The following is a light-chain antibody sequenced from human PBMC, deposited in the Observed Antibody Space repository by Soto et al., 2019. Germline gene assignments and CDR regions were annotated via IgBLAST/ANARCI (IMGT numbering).Light chain of an antibody. CDR1: QYINTR. J-gene: IGKJ1*01. V-gene: IGKV3-20*01. Sequence: EIQMTPSPSTLSASVGDRVTLSCRASQYINTRLAWYQQRPGQAPGLLIHGASSRAAGVPDRFTGSGSGTDFTLTINRLEPEDFAVYYCQQYGSSPWTFGQGTKVDIK. CDR3: QQYGSSPWT. CDR2: GAS.